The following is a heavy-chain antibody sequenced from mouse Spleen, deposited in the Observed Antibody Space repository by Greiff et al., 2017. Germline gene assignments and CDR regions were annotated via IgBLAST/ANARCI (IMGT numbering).Heavy chain of an antibody. V-gene: IGHV5-15*01. D-gene: IGHD1-3*01. J-gene: IGHJ3*01. CDR2: ISNLAYSI. Sequence: EVKVVESGGGLVKPGGSLKLSCAASGFTFSDYGMAWVRQAPGKGPEWVAFISNLAYSIYYADTVTGRFTISRENAKNTLYLEMSSLRSEDTAMYYCARHEVKAWFAYWGQGTLVTVSA. CDR1: GFTFSDYG. CDR3: ARHEVKAWFAY.